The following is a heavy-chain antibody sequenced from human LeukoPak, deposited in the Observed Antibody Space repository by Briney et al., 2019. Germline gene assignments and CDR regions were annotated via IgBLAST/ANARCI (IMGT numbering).Heavy chain of an antibody. D-gene: IGHD6-13*01. CDR2: INPNSGGT. Sequence: GASVKVSCKASGYTFTGCYMHWVRQAPGQGLEWMGWINPNSGGTNYAQKFQGRVTMTRDTSISTAYMELSRLRSDDTAVFYCARVPRAASYFDYWGQGTLVTVSS. CDR1: GYTFTGCY. V-gene: IGHV1-2*02. CDR3: ARVPRAASYFDY. J-gene: IGHJ4*02.